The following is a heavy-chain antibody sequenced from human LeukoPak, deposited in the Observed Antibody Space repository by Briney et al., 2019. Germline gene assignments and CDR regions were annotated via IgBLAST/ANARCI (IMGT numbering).Heavy chain of an antibody. CDR1: GFTFSSYA. V-gene: IGHV3-23*01. CDR3: AKDQREATGTYDAFDI. D-gene: IGHD5-24*01. CDR2: ISGSGGST. Sequence: GGSLRLSCAASGFTFSSYAMSWVRQAPGKGLEWVSAISGSGGSTYYADSVKGRFTISRDNSKNTLYLQMNSLRAEDTAVYYCAKDQREATGTYDAFDIWGQGTMVTVSS. J-gene: IGHJ3*02.